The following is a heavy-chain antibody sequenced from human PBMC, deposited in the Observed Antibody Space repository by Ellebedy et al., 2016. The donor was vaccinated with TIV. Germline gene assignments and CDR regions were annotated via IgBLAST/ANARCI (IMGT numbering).Heavy chain of an antibody. CDR3: AKGGDFYTRGWFAP. CDR2: ISSSGGTI. Sequence: PEGSLRLSCAASGFIFSDYNMNRVRQTPGEGLEWLSSISSSGGTILYADAVKGRFTISRDNAKSSLYLHMNSLRAEDTDLYYCAKGGDFYTRGWFAPWGQGTLVTVSS. J-gene: IGHJ5*02. V-gene: IGHV3-48*01. D-gene: IGHD3-16*01. CDR1: GFIFSDYN.